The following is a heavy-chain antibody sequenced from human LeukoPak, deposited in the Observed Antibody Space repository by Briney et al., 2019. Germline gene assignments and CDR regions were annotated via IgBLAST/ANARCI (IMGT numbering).Heavy chain of an antibody. J-gene: IGHJ6*02. V-gene: IGHV1-69*04. CDR1: GGTFSSYA. D-gene: IGHD3-3*01. CDR3: ARGGASIFGVVPYYYYYGIDV. CDR2: IIPILGIA. Sequence: GSSVKVSCKASGGTFSSYAISWVRQAPGQGLEWMGRIIPILGIANYAQKFQGRVTITADKSTSTAYMELSSLRSEDTAVYYCARGGASIFGVVPYYYYYGIDVWGQGTTVTVSS.